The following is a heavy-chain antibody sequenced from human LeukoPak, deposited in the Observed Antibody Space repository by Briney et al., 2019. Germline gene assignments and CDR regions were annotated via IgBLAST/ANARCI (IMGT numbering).Heavy chain of an antibody. V-gene: IGHV3-49*04. CDR3: TRDRPFYLRYLTYDY. Sequence: GGSLRLSCTASGFTFGDYAMSWVRQAPGKGLEWVGFIRSKAYGGTTEYAASAKGRFTISRDDSKSIAYLQMNSLKTEDTAVYYCTRDRPFYLRYLTYDYWGQGTLVTVSS. CDR2: IRSKAYGGTT. D-gene: IGHD4-17*01. CDR1: GFTFGDYA. J-gene: IGHJ4*02.